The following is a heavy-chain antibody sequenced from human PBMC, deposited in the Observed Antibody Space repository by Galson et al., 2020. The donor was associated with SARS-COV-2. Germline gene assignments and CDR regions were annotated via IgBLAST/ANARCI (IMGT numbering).Heavy chain of an antibody. V-gene: IGHV1-18*04. D-gene: IGHD4-17*01. Sequence: ASVKVSCKASGYTFTSYGISWVRQAPGQGLEWMGWISAYNGNTNYAQKLQGRVTMTTDTSTSTAYMELRSLRSDDTAVYYCARDGRDYGDYVKTRYYYYGMDVWGQGTTVTVSS. CDR1: GYTFTSYG. CDR2: ISAYNGNT. CDR3: ARDGRDYGDYVKTRYYYYGMDV. J-gene: IGHJ6*02.